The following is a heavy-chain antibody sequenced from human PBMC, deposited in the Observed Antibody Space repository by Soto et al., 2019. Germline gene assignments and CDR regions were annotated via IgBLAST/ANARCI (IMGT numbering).Heavy chain of an antibody. D-gene: IGHD1-26*01. CDR1: GFTFSSYW. J-gene: IGHJ6*02. CDR3: ARDQGYSGIEERYYYYGMDV. Sequence: EVQLVESGGGLVQPGGSLRLSCAASGFTFSSYWMSWVRQAPGKGLEWVANIKQDGSEKYYVDSVKGRFTISRDNAKNDLYLQMNRLRAEDTAVYYCARDQGYSGIEERYYYYGMDVWGQGPTVTVSS. CDR2: IKQDGSEK. V-gene: IGHV3-7*05.